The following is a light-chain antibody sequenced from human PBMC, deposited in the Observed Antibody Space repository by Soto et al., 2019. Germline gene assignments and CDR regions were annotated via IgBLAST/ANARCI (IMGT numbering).Light chain of an antibody. V-gene: IGKV3-20*01. CDR2: GAS. CDR3: QQYGSSPFT. Sequence: EIVLTQSPGTLSLSPGERATLSCRASQSVSSSYLAWYQQKPGQAPRLLIYGASSRATGIPDRFSGSGSGTDFTLTISRLGPEDFAVYYCQQYGSSPFTFGPGTTVDIK. CDR1: QSVSSSY. J-gene: IGKJ3*01.